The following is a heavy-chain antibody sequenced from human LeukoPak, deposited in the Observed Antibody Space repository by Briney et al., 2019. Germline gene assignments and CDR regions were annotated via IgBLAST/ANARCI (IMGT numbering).Heavy chain of an antibody. J-gene: IGHJ4*02. CDR3: AKRGEWQLTKASLDC. V-gene: IGHV3-23*01. D-gene: IGHD3-3*01. CDR2: SSERDGAT. CDR1: AVTFYNYG. Sequence: PGGSLSLSCAMSAVTFYNYGMYWIRPAPGEGLEFVSASSERDGATPYAQSVKGRFSISRDSSKKTAIMQMNNVRAEDTATYDCAKRGEWQLTKASLDCWGQGTLVTVSS.